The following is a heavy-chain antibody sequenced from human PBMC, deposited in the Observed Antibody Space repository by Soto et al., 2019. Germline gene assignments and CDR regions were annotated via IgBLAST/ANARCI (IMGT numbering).Heavy chain of an antibody. Sequence: QVQLQESGPGLVKPSETLSLCCTVSGGSISSYYWSWFRQSPGERMEWIGYVHHSSGSSYNPSLQSRVAISLDTSKSQFSLKVTSVTATDTAVYYCARRGFGPLHGLVDVCGQGTTVTVSS. J-gene: IGHJ6*02. CDR3: ARRGFGPLHGLVDV. V-gene: IGHV4-59*08. CDR2: VHHSSGS. CDR1: GGSISSYY. D-gene: IGHD3-10*01.